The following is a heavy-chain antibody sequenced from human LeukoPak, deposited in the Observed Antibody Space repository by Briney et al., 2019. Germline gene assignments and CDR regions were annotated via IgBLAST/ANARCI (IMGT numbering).Heavy chain of an antibody. Sequence: GGSLRLSCAASGLTFSTFALDWVRQAPGKGLEWVANIREDGSEKYYVDSVKGQFTISRDNAKNSLFLQMDSLRAEDTAVYYCARDLAGHYYGSGSSFDYWGQGTLVTVS. CDR2: IREDGSEK. V-gene: IGHV3-7*01. CDR1: GLTFSTFA. D-gene: IGHD3-10*01. J-gene: IGHJ4*02. CDR3: ARDLAGHYYGSGSSFDY.